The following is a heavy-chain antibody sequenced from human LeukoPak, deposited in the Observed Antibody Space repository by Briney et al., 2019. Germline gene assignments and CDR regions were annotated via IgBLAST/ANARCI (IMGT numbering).Heavy chain of an antibody. CDR3: ARGNAEGSRGWSPTVFDY. CDR1: GGSISSGSYY. CDR2: IYTSGST. D-gene: IGHD6-13*01. V-gene: IGHV4-61*02. J-gene: IGHJ4*02. Sequence: SETLSLTCTVSGGSISSGSYYWSWIRQPAGKGLEWIGRIYTSGSTNYNPSLKSRVTISVDTSKNQFSLKLSSVAAADTAVYYCARGNAEGSRGWSPTVFDYWGQGTLVTVSS.